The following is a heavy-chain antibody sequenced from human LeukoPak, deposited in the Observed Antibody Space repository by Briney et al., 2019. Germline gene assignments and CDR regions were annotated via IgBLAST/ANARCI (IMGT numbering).Heavy chain of an antibody. D-gene: IGHD4-17*01. CDR2: IKQDGSEK. V-gene: IGHV3-7*01. CDR1: GFTFSSYW. CDR3: ARERDGDYGPYYYYGMDV. Sequence: PGGSLRLSCAASGFTFSSYWMSWFRQAPGKGLEWVANIKQDGSEKYYVDSVKGRFTISRDNAKNSLYLQMNSLGAEDTAVYYCARERDGDYGPYYYYGMDVWDQGTTVTVSS. J-gene: IGHJ6*02.